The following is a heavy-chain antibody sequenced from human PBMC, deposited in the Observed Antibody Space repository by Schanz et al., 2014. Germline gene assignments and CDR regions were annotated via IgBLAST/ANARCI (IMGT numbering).Heavy chain of an antibody. D-gene: IGHD6-19*01. Sequence: QVQLQESGPGLVKPSQTLSLTCTVSGGSVSSGGDYWSWIRQHPGKGLEWIGFISYSGSTYYNPSLKSRVTIAVDTSKNQFSLNLSSATAADTAVYYCARGHHPHGITVAARGFDPWGQGTLGTVSS. V-gene: IGHV4-31*03. CDR1: GGSVSSGGDY. J-gene: IGHJ5*02. CDR2: ISYSGST. CDR3: ARGHHPHGITVAARGFDP.